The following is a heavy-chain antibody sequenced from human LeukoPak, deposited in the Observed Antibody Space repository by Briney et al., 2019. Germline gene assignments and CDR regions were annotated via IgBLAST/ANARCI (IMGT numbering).Heavy chain of an antibody. Sequence: ASVKVSCKASGYTFNNFDIDWIRQAPGQGLEWMGSMTPKSGDTDLAQKFQGRVTMTRDTSLNTAYLAVSSLTSDDTAVYYCARGHNYGSGESVARAYWGQGTLVIVSS. CDR1: GYTFNNFD. D-gene: IGHD3-10*01. J-gene: IGHJ4*02. CDR3: ARGHNYGSGESVARAY. V-gene: IGHV1-8*02. CDR2: MTPKSGDT.